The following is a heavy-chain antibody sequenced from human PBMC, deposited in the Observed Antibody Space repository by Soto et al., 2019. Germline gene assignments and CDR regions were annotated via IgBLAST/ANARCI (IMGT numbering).Heavy chain of an antibody. CDR1: GFTVSSYG. Sequence: QVQLVESGGGVVQPGRSLRLSCAASGFTVSSYGMHWVRQAPGKGLEWVAHISKDGGNKYYGDSVKGRFTISRYNSENTLYLEVKSLRPEDTAVYYCTTDQQQHLVRGWFDPWGQGTLVIVSS. J-gene: IGHJ5*02. CDR3: TTDQQQHLVRGWFDP. CDR2: ISKDGGNK. V-gene: IGHV3-30*03. D-gene: IGHD6-13*01.